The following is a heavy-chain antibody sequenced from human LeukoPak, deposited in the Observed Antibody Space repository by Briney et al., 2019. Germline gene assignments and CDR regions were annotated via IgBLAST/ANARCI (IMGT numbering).Heavy chain of an antibody. D-gene: IGHD3-22*01. CDR2: ISSSSSTI. CDR3: ARSFGYYYDSSGQFDY. Sequence: GGSLRLSCAASGFTFSSYSMNWVRQAPGKGLEWVSYISSSSSTIYHADSVKGRFTISRDNAKNSLYLQMNSLRDEDTAVYYCARSFGYYYDSSGQFDYWGQGTLVTVSS. J-gene: IGHJ4*02. V-gene: IGHV3-48*02. CDR1: GFTFSSYS.